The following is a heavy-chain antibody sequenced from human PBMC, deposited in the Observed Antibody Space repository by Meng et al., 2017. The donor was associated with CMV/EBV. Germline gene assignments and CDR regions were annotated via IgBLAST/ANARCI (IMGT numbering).Heavy chain of an antibody. CDR3: AREFWNYDILTGYYSNPFDV. Sequence: FSFDAMRWVRQAPGQGLEWVAVIAHDGDKKYYADSVKGRFTISRDNSKNTLYVQMNGLRAEDTAVYYCAREFWNYDILTGYYSNPFDVWGRGTMVTVSS. V-gene: IGHV3-30-3*01. D-gene: IGHD3-9*01. CDR2: IAHDGDKK. CDR1: FSFDA. J-gene: IGHJ3*01.